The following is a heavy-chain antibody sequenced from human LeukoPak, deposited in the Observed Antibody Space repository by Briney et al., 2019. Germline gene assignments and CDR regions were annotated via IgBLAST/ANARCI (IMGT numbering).Heavy chain of an antibody. CDR3: TTDSPYYDILTGYYPLDY. D-gene: IGHD3-9*01. V-gene: IGHV3-7*01. J-gene: IGHJ4*02. Sequence: GGSLRLSCAASGFSFSNFWMTWVRQAPGKGLEWVASMKQDGSEKYYVDSVKGRFTISRDNAKNSLYLQMNSLRAEDTAVYYCTTDSPYYDILTGYYPLDYWGQGTLVTVSS. CDR1: GFSFSNFW. CDR2: MKQDGSEK.